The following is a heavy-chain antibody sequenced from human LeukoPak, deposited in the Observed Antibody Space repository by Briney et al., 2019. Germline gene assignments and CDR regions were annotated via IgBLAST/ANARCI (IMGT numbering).Heavy chain of an antibody. Sequence: GGSLRLSCAASGFTVSSSHMNWVRQAPGKGLEWVSVIYGDGSTYYASSVKGRFTISRDNSKNTLYLQMNSLRVEDTAVYYCARDAQWLVPEGYYYYMDVWGKGTTVTVSS. CDR1: GFTVSSSH. J-gene: IGHJ6*03. CDR3: ARDAQWLVPEGYYYYMDV. D-gene: IGHD6-19*01. V-gene: IGHV3-66*01. CDR2: IYGDGST.